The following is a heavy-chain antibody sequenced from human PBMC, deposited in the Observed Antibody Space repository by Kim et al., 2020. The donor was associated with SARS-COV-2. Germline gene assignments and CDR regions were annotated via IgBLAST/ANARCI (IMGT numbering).Heavy chain of an antibody. V-gene: IGHV3-30*03. CDR3: ALGGGTGTPLD. J-gene: IGHJ4*02. Sequence: GGSLRLSCAASGFTFSSYGMHWVRQAPGKGLEWVAVISYDGSNKYYADSVKGRFTISRDNSKNTLYLQMNSLRAEDTAVYYCALGGGTGTPLDWGQGTLVTVSS. D-gene: IGHD1-7*01. CDR2: ISYDGSNK. CDR1: GFTFSSYG.